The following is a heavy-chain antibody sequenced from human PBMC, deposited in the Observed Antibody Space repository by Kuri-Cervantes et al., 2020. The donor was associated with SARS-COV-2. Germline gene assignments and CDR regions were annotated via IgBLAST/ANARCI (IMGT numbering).Heavy chain of an antibody. J-gene: IGHJ4*02. V-gene: IGHV4-4*08. Sequence: SETLSLTCTVSGGSIRSSYWNWIRQPPGKGLEWMGYIYNSESTNYNPSLKSRVTMSVDTSKNQFSLRLTSVTAADTAVYYCARAPAPGYSSGWYCDYWGQGILVTVSS. CDR1: GGSIRSSY. D-gene: IGHD6-19*01. CDR2: IYNSEST. CDR3: ARAPAPGYSSGWYCDY.